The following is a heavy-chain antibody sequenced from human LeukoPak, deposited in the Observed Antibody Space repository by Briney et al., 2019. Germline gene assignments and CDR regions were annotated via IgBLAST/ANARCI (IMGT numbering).Heavy chain of an antibody. D-gene: IGHD3-3*01. J-gene: IGHJ6*02. CDR2: IYYSGST. CDR3: ARVPLLSITIFGVVKDYYYGMDV. V-gene: IGHV4-59*01. Sequence: SETLSLTCTVFGGSISSYYWSWIRQPPGKGLEWIGYIYYSGSTNYNPSLKSRVTISVDTSKNQFSLKLSSVTAADTAVYYCARVPLLSITIFGVVKDYYYGMDVWGQGTTVTVSS. CDR1: GGSISSYY.